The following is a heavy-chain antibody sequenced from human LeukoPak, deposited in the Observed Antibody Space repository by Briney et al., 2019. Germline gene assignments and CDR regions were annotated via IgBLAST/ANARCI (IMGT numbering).Heavy chain of an antibody. J-gene: IGHJ3*02. CDR3: ARTYDFGRGPPGDAFDN. CDR1: GLTFSNAW. CDR2: IDARSGIT. Sequence: PGGSLRLSCAASGLTFSNAWMSWVRQAPGKGPEWVSYIDARSGITYYADSVQGRFTISRDDTRESVFLQMDGLRVDDTAVYYCARTYDFGRGPPGDAFDNWGPGTWVIVSS. V-gene: IGHV3-48*04. D-gene: IGHD3-3*01.